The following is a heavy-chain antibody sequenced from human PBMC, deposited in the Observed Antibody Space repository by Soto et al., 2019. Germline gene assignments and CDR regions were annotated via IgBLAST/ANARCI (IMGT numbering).Heavy chain of an antibody. CDR2: IKSKTDGGTT. Sequence: PGGSLRLSCAASGFTFSNAWMNWVRQAPGKGLEWVGRIKSKTDGGTTDFAAPVKGRFAISRDDSKNMGYLEMNSLKTEDTAIYYRTTDSYITSIIVRFDYWGHGTLVTVSS. D-gene: IGHD3-22*01. CDR1: GFTFSNAW. CDR3: TTDSYITSIIVRFDY. J-gene: IGHJ4*01. V-gene: IGHV3-15*07.